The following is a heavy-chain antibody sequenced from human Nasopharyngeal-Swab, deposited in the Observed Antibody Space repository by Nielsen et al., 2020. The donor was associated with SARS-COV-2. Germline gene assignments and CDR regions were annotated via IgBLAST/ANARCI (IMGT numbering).Heavy chain of an antibody. CDR2: INPNSGGT. D-gene: IGHD2-8*01. CDR1: GYTFTGYY. J-gene: IGHJ6*02. V-gene: IGHV1-2*04. Sequence: ASVKVSCKASGYTFTGYYMHWVRQAPGQGLEWMGWINPNSGGTNYAQKFQGWVTMTRDTSISTAYMELSSLRSEDTAVYYCAEGFVLMVYAIPGEYYYYGMDVWGQGTTVTVSS. CDR3: AEGFVLMVYAIPGEYYYYGMDV.